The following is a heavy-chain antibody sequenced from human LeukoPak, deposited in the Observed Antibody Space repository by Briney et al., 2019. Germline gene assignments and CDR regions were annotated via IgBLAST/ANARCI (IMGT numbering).Heavy chain of an antibody. V-gene: IGHV3-48*02. CDR2: ISSGTSTT. Sequence: GGSLRLSCAASGFTFSPLGMNWVRQAPGRGLEWVSYISSGTSTTYYADSVKGRFTISRDNAKNSLYLQMNSLRDEDTAVYYCARGRGLALSYHYFDYWGQGTLVTVSS. D-gene: IGHD3-10*01. CDR3: ARGRGLALSYHYFDY. J-gene: IGHJ4*02. CDR1: GFTFSPLG.